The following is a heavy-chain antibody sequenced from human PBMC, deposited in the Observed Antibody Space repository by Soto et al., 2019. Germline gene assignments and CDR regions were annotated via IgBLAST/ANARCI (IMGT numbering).Heavy chain of an antibody. Sequence: QVQLVESGGGLVKPGGSLRLSCAASGFTFKHHYMNWIRQAPGKGLEWVSYISPSSGTVNYTDSVKGRFTISRDNANNSLYLQMSSRRVEDTAVYYCARLGTAFGVDVWGQGTTVTVSS. V-gene: IGHV3-11*01. CDR1: GFTFKHHY. J-gene: IGHJ6*02. CDR2: ISPSSGTV. CDR3: ARLGTAFGVDV. D-gene: IGHD2-21*02.